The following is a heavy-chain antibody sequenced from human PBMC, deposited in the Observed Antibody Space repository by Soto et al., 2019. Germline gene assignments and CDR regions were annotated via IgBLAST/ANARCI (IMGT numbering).Heavy chain of an antibody. CDR1: GFTVSSKY. CDR3: ARDDVLCEGGRCYGIPLAV. J-gene: IGHJ6*04. CDR2: IQSGGTT. D-gene: IGHD2-15*01. V-gene: IGHV3-66*01. Sequence: EVQLVESGGGLVQPGGSLRLSCAASGFTVSSKYMTWVRQAPGKGLEWVSLIQSGGTTYYADSVKGRFTISRDTSENTLHPQMDSLRVEDTAVYYCARDDVLCEGGRCYGIPLAVWGKGTTVTVSS.